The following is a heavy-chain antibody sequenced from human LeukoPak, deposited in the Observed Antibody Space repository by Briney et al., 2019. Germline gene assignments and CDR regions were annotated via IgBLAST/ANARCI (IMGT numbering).Heavy chain of an antibody. D-gene: IGHD3-22*01. CDR1: GFTFSSYS. V-gene: IGHV3-48*02. Sequence: LSGGSLRLSCAASGFTFSSYSMNWVRQAPGKGLEWVSYISSSSSTIYYADSVKGRFTISRDNAKNSLYLQMNSLRDEDTAVYYCAREPSKGYYYDSSGQPLNDAFDIWGQGTMVTVSS. J-gene: IGHJ3*02. CDR3: AREPSKGYYYDSSGQPLNDAFDI. CDR2: ISSSSSTI.